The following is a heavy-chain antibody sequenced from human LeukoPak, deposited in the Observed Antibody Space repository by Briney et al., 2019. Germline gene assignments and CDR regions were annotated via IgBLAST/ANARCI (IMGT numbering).Heavy chain of an antibody. J-gene: IGHJ3*02. Sequence: ASVKVSCKASGYTFTDYYINWVRQAPGQGLEWIGWINPNSGDTNYAQKFQDRVTMTRDTSISTAYIELNFLRSDDTAVYYCASDLNSSGWYEGAFDIWGQGTMVTVSS. D-gene: IGHD6-19*01. CDR1: GYTFTDYY. CDR3: ASDLNSSGWYEGAFDI. CDR2: INPNSGDT. V-gene: IGHV1-2*02.